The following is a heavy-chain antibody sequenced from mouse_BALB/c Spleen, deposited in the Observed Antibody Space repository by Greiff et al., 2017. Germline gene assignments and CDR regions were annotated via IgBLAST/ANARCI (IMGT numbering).Heavy chain of an antibody. J-gene: IGHJ4*01. D-gene: IGHD3-1*01. CDR1: GYTFTSYW. V-gene: IGHV1S132*01. Sequence: VKLMESGAELVKPGASVKLSCKTSGYTFTSYWIQWVKQRPGQGLGWIGEIFPGTGTTYYNEKFKGKATLTIDTSSSTAYMQLSSLTSEDSAVYFCARSRGATGAMDYWGQGTSVTVSS. CDR3: ARSRGATGAMDY. CDR2: IFPGTGTT.